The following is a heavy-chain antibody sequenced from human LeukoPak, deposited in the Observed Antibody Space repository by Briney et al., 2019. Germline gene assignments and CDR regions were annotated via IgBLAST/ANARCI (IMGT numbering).Heavy chain of an antibody. V-gene: IGHV3-15*01. Sequence: GGSLRLSCAASGLTFSNAWMSWVRQAPGKGLEWVGRIKSKTDGGTTDYAAPVKGRFTISRDDSKNTLYLQMNSLKTEDTAVYYCTTGWGQSNCGGDCSYFDYWGQGTLVTVSS. D-gene: IGHD2-21*02. CDR2: IKSKTDGGTT. CDR3: TTGWGQSNCGGDCSYFDY. CDR1: GLTFSNAW. J-gene: IGHJ4*02.